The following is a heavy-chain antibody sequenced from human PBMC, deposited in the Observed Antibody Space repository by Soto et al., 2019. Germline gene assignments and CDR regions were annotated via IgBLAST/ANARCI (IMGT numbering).Heavy chain of an antibody. J-gene: IGHJ6*02. Sequence: GGSLRLSCAASGFNFNTYSMNWVRQAPGKGLEWVSFISASGGYKYYADSVRGRFTISRVNAKKSVYLEMNSLTADDTAVYYCAGERSALPGARDAMDVWGQGTTVTVSS. CDR3: AGERSALPGARDAMDV. V-gene: IGHV3-21*01. D-gene: IGHD1-26*01. CDR1: GFNFNTYS. CDR2: ISASGGYK.